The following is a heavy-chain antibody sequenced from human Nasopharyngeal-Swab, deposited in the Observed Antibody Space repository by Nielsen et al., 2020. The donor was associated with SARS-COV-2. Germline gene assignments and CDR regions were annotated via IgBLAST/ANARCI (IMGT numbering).Heavy chain of an antibody. D-gene: IGHD3-10*01. V-gene: IGHV4-34*01. CDR1: CTSFSLHH. CDR2: INHSGST. J-gene: IGHJ5*02. Sequence: SETLSLTCVVYCTSFSLHHDSWSLQPTAKALQCVGEINHSGSTNYNPSLKSRVTISVDTSKNQFSLKLSSVTAADTAVYYCARGESWYYYGSTPSNCFDPWGQGTLVTVSS. CDR3: ARGESWYYYGSTPSNCFDP.